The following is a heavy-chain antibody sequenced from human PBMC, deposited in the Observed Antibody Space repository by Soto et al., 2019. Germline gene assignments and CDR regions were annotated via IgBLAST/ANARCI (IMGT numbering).Heavy chain of an antibody. Sequence: GASVKVSCKAFGYTFRTYGISWVRQAPGQRLEWMGWISAYNGNTNYAQKFQGRVTMTTDTSASTAYMELRSLRSDDTAVYYCARDLIAVRPGWFDPWGQGTLVTVPS. V-gene: IGHV1-18*01. J-gene: IGHJ5*02. CDR2: ISAYNGNT. D-gene: IGHD6-19*01. CDR1: GYTFRTYG. CDR3: ARDLIAVRPGWFDP.